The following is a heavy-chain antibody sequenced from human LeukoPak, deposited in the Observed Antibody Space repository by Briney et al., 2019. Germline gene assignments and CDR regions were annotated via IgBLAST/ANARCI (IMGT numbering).Heavy chain of an antibody. D-gene: IGHD3-16*01. CDR3: ARGGRSNWFDP. CDR1: GYSISSGYY. Sequence: SETLSLTCTVSGYSISSGYYWGWIRQPPGKGLEWIGSIYHSGSTNYNPSLKSRVTISVDTSKNQFSLKLSSVTAADTAVYYCARGGRSNWFDPWGQGTLVTVSS. CDR2: IYHSGST. V-gene: IGHV4-38-2*02. J-gene: IGHJ5*02.